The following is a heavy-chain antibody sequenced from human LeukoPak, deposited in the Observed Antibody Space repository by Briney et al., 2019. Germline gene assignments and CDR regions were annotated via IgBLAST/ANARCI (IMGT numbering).Heavy chain of an antibody. Sequence: ASVKVSCKASGYTFTGYYMHWVRQAPGQGLEWMGRINPNSGGTNYALKFQGRVTMTRDTSISTAYMELSRLRSDDTAVYYCARADCSSTSCYAFDIWGQGTMVTVSS. CDR3: ARADCSSTSCYAFDI. CDR1: GYTFTGYY. J-gene: IGHJ3*02. V-gene: IGHV1-2*06. D-gene: IGHD2-2*01. CDR2: INPNSGGT.